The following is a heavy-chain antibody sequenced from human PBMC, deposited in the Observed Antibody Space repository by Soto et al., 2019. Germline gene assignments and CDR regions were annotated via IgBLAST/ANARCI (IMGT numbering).Heavy chain of an antibody. CDR1: GFTFSSYG. J-gene: IGHJ4*02. CDR2: IWYDGSNK. Sequence: QVQLVESGGGVVQPGRSLRLSCAASGFTFSSYGMHWVRQAPGKGLEWVAVIWYDGSNKYYADSVKGRFTISRDNSKNPLYLQRNRLRAEDTAVYYCATQGVGATSFDYWGQGTLVTVSS. CDR3: ATQGVGATSFDY. D-gene: IGHD1-26*01. V-gene: IGHV3-33*01.